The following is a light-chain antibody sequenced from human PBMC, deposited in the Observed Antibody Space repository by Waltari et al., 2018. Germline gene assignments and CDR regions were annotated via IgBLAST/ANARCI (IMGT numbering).Light chain of an antibody. CDR2: VAS. CDR1: QGIRND. V-gene: IGKV1-6*01. J-gene: IGKJ1*01. Sequence: AIQMTQSPSSLSASVGDRVTITCRASQGIRNDLGWYQQKPGKAPKLLVYVASSVQSGVPSRFSGSGSGTDFTLTISRLEPEDFAVYYCQQYGRLVTFGQGTKVEI. CDR3: QQYGRLVT.